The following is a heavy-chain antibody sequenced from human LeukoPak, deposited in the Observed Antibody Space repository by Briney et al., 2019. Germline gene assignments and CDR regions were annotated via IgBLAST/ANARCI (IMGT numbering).Heavy chain of an antibody. D-gene: IGHD1-26*01. Sequence: PGGSLRLSCAASGFAFVNYAMSWVRQAPGKGLEWVSAISGSGDSTYYADSVKGRFTISRDNSKNTLYLQANSLRAEDTAVYYCAKLAGATHLFDYWGQGTLVTVSS. CDR2: ISGSGDST. J-gene: IGHJ4*02. V-gene: IGHV3-23*01. CDR3: AKLAGATHLFDY. CDR1: GFAFVNYA.